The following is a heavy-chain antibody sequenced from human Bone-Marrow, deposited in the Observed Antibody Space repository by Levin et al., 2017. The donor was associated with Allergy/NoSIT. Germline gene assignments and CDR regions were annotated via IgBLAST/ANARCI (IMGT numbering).Heavy chain of an antibody. CDR2: ISYTGYT. CDR3: ARGGDYSSSWYYSKRGAFDS. Sequence: SETLSLTCSVSGGSITNYYWGWIRQPPGKGLEWIGYISYTGYTNYNPSLKSRVSISVDTSKSQVSLELFSVTAADTAVYYCARGGDYSSSWYYSKRGAFDSWGQGTMVTVSS. V-gene: IGHV4-59*01. J-gene: IGHJ3*02. CDR1: GGSITNYY. D-gene: IGHD6-13*01.